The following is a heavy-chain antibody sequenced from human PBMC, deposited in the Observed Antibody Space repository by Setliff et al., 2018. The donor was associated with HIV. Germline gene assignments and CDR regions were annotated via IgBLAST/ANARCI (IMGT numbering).Heavy chain of an antibody. J-gene: IGHJ3*02. V-gene: IGHV4-38-2*02. CDR1: GYSISSGYY. Sequence: SETLSLTCTVSGYSISSGYYWGCIRQPPGKGLEWIGSVYHSGITYYNSSLKSRVTISVDTSKNQFSLNLTSVTAADTAVYYCARLGYSGSLVGAFDIWGQGTMVTVSS. CDR2: VYHSGIT. D-gene: IGHD1-26*01. CDR3: ARLGYSGSLVGAFDI.